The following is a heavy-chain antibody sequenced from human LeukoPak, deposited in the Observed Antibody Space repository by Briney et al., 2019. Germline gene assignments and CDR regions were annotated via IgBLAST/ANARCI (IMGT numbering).Heavy chain of an antibody. CDR2: INQSGST. V-gene: IGHV4-34*01. Sequence: PSETLSLTCAVYGGAFSGYYWNWLRQPPGKGLEWIGEINQSGSTNYNPSLKSRVTISLDTSKNQLSLKLSSVTAADTAVYYCARLSPGGYLDYWGQETLVTVSS. CDR3: ARLSPGGYLDY. CDR1: GGAFSGYY. D-gene: IGHD3-22*01. J-gene: IGHJ4*02.